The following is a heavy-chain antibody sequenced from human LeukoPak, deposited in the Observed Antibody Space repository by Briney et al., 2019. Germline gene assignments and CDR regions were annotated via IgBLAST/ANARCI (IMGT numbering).Heavy chain of an antibody. J-gene: IGHJ4*02. CDR2: INPNSGGT. V-gene: IGHV1-2*02. Sequence: ASVKVSCKASGYTFTGYYMHWVRQAPGQGLEWMGWINPNSGGTDYAQKFQGRVTMTRDTSISTAYMELSRLRSDDTAVYYCAREEETMVTAPYFDYWGQGTLVTVSS. CDR3: AREEETMVTAPYFDY. CDR1: GYTFTGYY. D-gene: IGHD5-18*01.